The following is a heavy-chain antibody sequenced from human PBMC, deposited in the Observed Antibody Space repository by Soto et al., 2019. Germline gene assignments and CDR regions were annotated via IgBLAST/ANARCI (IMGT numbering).Heavy chain of an antibody. D-gene: IGHD3-22*01. V-gene: IGHV3-15*07. CDR1: GFTFSNSW. J-gene: IGHJ4*01. CDR3: TTDSYSTIIIVRFDY. CDR2: IKSKTDGGTT. Sequence: GGSLRLSCAASGFTFSNSWINWVRQAPRKELEWVGRIKSKTDGGTTDYAAPVKGRFAISRDDSNNMVYLQMNSLKIEDTAVYYCTTDSYSTIIIVRFDYWGHGTLVTVSS.